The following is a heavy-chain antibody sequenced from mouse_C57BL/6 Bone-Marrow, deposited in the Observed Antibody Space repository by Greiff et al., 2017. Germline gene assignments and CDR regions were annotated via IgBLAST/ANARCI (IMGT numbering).Heavy chain of an antibody. J-gene: IGHJ3*01. V-gene: IGHV1-64*01. CDR1: GYTFTSYW. Sequence: QVQLQQPGAELVKPGASVKLSCKASGYTFTSYWMHWVKQRPGQGLEWIGMINPNSGSTNYNEKFKSKATLTVDKSSSTAYMQLSSLTSEDSAVYNCARSVGLRPGFAYWGKGTLVTAAA. D-gene: IGHD2-4*01. CDR3: ARSVGLRPGFAY. CDR2: INPNSGST.